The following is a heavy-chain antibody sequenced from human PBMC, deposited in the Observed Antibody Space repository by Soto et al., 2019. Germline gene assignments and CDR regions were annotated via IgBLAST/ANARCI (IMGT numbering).Heavy chain of an antibody. V-gene: IGHV3-64*01. D-gene: IGHD2-15*01. CDR1: GFTFSAYG. CDR3: ARVRCSGGNCYSNSYSMDV. J-gene: IGHJ6*03. Sequence: GGSLRLSCAASGFTFSAYGIHWVRQAPGKGLEYVSAIGPDGSRTYYANSVKGRFTISRDNSKSTLYLQMGSLRDEDMAVYYCARVRCSGGNCYSNSYSMDVRGKGTTVTVSS. CDR2: IGPDGSRT.